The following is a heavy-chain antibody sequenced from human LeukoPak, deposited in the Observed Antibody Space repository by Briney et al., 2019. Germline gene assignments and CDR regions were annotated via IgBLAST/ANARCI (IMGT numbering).Heavy chain of an antibody. J-gene: IGHJ4*02. CDR2: IYYSGST. Sequence: SETLSLTCTVSGGSISSYYWSWIRQPPGKGLGWIGYIYYSGSTNYNPSLKSRVTISVDTSKNQFSLKLSSVTAADTAVYYCARQKSGQLDYWGQGTLVTVSS. V-gene: IGHV4-59*08. CDR3: ARQKSGQLDY. CDR1: GGSISSYY.